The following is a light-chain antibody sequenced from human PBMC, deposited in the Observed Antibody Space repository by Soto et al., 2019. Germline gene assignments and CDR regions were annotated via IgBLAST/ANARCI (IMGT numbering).Light chain of an antibody. CDR1: QDITNY. CDR2: DAS. CDR3: QQFDSVPCT. Sequence: IQMTQSPSSLSASVGDRVTITCQASQDITNYLIWYQQKPGKAHKLLIYDASTLGTGVSSRFSGSGSGTHFTLTISSLQPEDIATYYCQQFDSVPCTFGQGTKLEIK. V-gene: IGKV1-33*01. J-gene: IGKJ2*02.